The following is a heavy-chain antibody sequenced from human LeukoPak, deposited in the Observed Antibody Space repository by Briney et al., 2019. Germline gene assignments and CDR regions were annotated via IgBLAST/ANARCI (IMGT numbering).Heavy chain of an antibody. Sequence: GGSLRLSCAASGFTFSTYAMTWVRQAPGKGLECVSGISGSGGSTYYADSVKGRFTISRDNSKNTLYLQMNSLRAEDTAVYYCARDQGCSSTSCYLYYYYYGMDVWGQGTTVTVSS. CDR1: GFTFSTYA. J-gene: IGHJ6*02. V-gene: IGHV3-23*01. CDR2: ISGSGGST. D-gene: IGHD2-2*01. CDR3: ARDQGCSSTSCYLYYYYYGMDV.